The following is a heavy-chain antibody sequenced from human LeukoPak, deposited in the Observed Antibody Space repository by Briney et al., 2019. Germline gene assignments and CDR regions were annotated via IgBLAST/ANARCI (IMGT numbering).Heavy chain of an antibody. V-gene: IGHV3-66*02. CDR2: IYSGGST. J-gene: IGHJ6*03. CDR1: GFTVSSNY. CDR3: ARDSKAAGLYYYYYYMDV. D-gene: IGHD6-13*01. Sequence: GGPLRLSCAASGFTVSSNYMSWVRQAPGKGLEWVSVIYSGGSTYYADSVKGRFTISRDNSKNTLYLQMNSLRAEDTAVYYCARDSKAAGLYYYYYYMDVWGKGTTVTVSS.